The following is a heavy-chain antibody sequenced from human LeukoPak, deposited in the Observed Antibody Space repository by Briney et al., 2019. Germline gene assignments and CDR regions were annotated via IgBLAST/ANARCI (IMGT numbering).Heavy chain of an antibody. CDR2: IYHSGST. D-gene: IGHD1-26*01. CDR1: GYSISSGYY. Sequence: SETLSLTCAVSGYSISSGYYWGWIRQPPGKGLEWIGSIYHSGSTYYNPSLKSRVTIAVETSKKQFSLKMSSVTAADTAVYCCARQRIGGSYETDDAFDIWGQGTMVTVSS. CDR3: ARQRIGGSYETDDAFDI. V-gene: IGHV4-38-2*01. J-gene: IGHJ3*02.